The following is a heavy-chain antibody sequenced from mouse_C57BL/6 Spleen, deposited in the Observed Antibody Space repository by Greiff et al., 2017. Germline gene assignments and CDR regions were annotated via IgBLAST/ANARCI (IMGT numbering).Heavy chain of an antibody. Sequence: QVQLLQPGAELVKPGASVKLSCKASGYTFTSYWMHWVKQRPGQGLEWIGMIHPNSGSTNYNEKFKSKATLTVDKSSSTAYMQLSSLTSEDSAVYYCARGGDGSRYYYAMDYWGQGTSVTVSS. CDR1: GYTFTSYW. D-gene: IGHD1-1*01. CDR2: IHPNSGST. J-gene: IGHJ4*01. V-gene: IGHV1-64*01. CDR3: ARGGDGSRYYYAMDY.